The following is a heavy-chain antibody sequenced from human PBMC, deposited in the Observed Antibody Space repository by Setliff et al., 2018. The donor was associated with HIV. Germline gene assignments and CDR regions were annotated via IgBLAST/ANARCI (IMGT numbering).Heavy chain of an antibody. Sequence: SLTCTVSGGSISSGGYYWSWIRQHPGKGLEWIGYIYYSGGTYYNPSLKNRVTISVDTSKNQFSLKLSSVTAADTAVYYCARVPTNPDFYYYYMDVWGKGTTVTVSS. J-gene: IGHJ6*03. CDR1: GGSISSGGYY. CDR2: IYYSGGT. V-gene: IGHV4-31*03. CDR3: ARVPTNPDFYYYYMDV.